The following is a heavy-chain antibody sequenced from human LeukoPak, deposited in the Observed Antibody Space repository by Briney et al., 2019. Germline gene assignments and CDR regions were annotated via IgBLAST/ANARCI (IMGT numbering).Heavy chain of an antibody. J-gene: IGHJ4*02. Sequence: PGGSLRLSCAASGFTVSSNYMSWVRQAPGKGLEWVSVIYSGGSTYYADSVKGRFTISRDNSKNTLYLQMNSLRAEDTAVYYCAREGIGTSGGSCCYFDYWGQGTLVTVSS. CDR1: GFTVSSNY. V-gene: IGHV3-66*01. CDR2: IYSGGST. CDR3: AREGIGTSGGSCCYFDY. D-gene: IGHD2-15*01.